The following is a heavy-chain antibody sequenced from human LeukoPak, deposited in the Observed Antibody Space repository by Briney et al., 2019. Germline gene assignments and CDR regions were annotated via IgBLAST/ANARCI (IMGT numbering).Heavy chain of an antibody. J-gene: IGHJ4*02. D-gene: IGHD6-13*01. V-gene: IGHV4-39*01. CDR3: AGHGIAADYFFDY. CDR1: DGSVSNANHF. CDR2: VYYTGHT. Sequence: PSETLSLTCIVSDGSVSNANHFWGWFRQPPGKGLEYIGSVYYTGHTYYNPSLKGRVSISVDTSKDQFSLRVTSVTAADTAVYYCAGHGIAADYFFDYWAQGTLVTVSS.